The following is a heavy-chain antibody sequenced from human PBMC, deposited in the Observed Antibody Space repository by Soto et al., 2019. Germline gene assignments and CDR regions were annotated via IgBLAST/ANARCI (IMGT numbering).Heavy chain of an antibody. J-gene: IGHJ5*02. Sequence: SETLSLTCTVSGGSISSYYWSWIRQPAGKGLEWIGRIYTSGSTNYNPSLKSRVTMSVDTSKNQFSLKLSSVTAADTAVYYCARDRRYSSSWSQASWFDPWGQGTLVTVSS. CDR1: GGSISSYY. CDR3: ARDRRYSSSWSQASWFDP. CDR2: IYTSGST. D-gene: IGHD6-13*01. V-gene: IGHV4-4*07.